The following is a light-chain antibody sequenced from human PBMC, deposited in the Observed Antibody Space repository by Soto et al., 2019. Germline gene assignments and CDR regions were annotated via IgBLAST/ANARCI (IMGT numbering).Light chain of an antibody. CDR2: GAS. V-gene: IGKV1D-16*01. CDR3: QQYDRYPRT. J-gene: IGKJ1*01. Sequence: DIQMTQFPSSVSASVGDRVNITCRASQGISTWLAWYQQKPERAPKSLIYGASRLQSGVPPRFSCSGSETDFTLTISGLQPEDFATDYCQQYDRYPRTFGQGTKVEIK. CDR1: QGISTW.